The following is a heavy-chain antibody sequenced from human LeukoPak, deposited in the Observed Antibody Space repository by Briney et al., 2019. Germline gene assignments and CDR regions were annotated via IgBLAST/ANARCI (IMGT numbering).Heavy chain of an antibody. V-gene: IGHV3-30-3*01. CDR3: ARRRIIQSSSFYYYYMDV. Sequence: PGGSLRLSCAASGFTFSSYAMHWVRQAPGKGLEWVAVISYDGSNKYYADSVKGRFTISRDNSKNTLYLQMNSLRAEDTAVYYCARRRIIQSSSFYYYYMDVWGKGTTVTVSS. CDR2: ISYDGSNK. J-gene: IGHJ6*03. CDR1: GFTFSSYA. D-gene: IGHD6-6*01.